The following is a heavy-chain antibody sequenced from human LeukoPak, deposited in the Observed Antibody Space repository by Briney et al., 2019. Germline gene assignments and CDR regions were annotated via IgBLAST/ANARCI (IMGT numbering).Heavy chain of an antibody. Sequence: GGSLRLSCEASGFTFSTYAMHWVRQAPGKGREWGALISHDGSDKNYADSVKGRFTISRDNSNSTLYLQMDSLRGDDAAVYYCAKAVGSISWSFDYWGQGTLVTVSS. CDR3: AKAVGSISWSFDY. J-gene: IGHJ4*02. D-gene: IGHD6-13*01. V-gene: IGHV3-30*18. CDR1: GFTFSTYA. CDR2: ISHDGSDK.